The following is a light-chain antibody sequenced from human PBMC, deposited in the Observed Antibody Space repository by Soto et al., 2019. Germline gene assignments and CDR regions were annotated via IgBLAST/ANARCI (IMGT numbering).Light chain of an antibody. J-gene: IGLJ1*01. CDR1: SSNIGAGYD. V-gene: IGLV1-40*01. CDR3: QSYYSSLSVQV. CDR2: ANS. Sequence: QSVLTQPPSVSGAPGQRVTISCTGSSSNIGAGYDVHWYQQVPGTAPNLLIYANSNRSSGVPDRFSGSKSGTSASLGITGLQAEDDADYYCQSYYSSLSVQVFGTGTKVTVL.